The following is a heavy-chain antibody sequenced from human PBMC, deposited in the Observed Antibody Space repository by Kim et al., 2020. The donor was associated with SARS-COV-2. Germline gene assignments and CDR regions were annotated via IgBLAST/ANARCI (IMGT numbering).Heavy chain of an antibody. D-gene: IGHD6-13*01. CDR1: GGSFSGYY. J-gene: IGHJ3*02. CDR2: INHSGST. V-gene: IGHV4-34*01. CDR3: ARGLWQQLGAFDI. Sequence: SETLSLTCAVYGGSFSGYYWSWIRQPPGKGLEWIGEINHSGSTNYNPSLKSRVTISVDTSKNQFSLKLSSVTAADTAVYYCARGLWQQLGAFDIWGQGTMVTVSS.